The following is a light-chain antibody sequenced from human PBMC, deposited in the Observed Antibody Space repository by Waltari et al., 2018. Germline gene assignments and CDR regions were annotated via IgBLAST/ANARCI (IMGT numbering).Light chain of an antibody. Sequence: DIQLTQSPSTLSASVGDRVTITYRASQSISDWLTWYQQKPGKAPELLIYKTSNLESGVPSRFSGSGSGTEFALTITSLQPDDFATYFCQHYNSYSPWTFGQGTKVEIK. V-gene: IGKV1-5*03. CDR2: KTS. J-gene: IGKJ1*01. CDR3: QHYNSYSPWT. CDR1: QSISDW.